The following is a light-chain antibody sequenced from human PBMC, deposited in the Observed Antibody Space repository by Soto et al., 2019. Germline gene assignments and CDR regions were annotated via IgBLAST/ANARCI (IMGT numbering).Light chain of an antibody. CDR2: WAS. CDR3: QQYYSFPYS. V-gene: IGKV4-1*01. Sequence: DIVMTQSPDSLAVSLGERASINCKSSQNVLYSSKNRNYLAWYQQKPGQPPKLLIYWASSRESGVPDRFSGNGSGTDFTITISSLQAADVALYYCQQYYSFPYSFGQGTKLEIK. J-gene: IGKJ2*01. CDR1: QNVLYSSKNRNY.